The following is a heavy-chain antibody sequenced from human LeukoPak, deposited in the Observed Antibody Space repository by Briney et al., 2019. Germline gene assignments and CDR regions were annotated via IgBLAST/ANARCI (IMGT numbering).Heavy chain of an antibody. D-gene: IGHD5-24*01. J-gene: IGHJ4*02. CDR1: GHTFTSYY. V-gene: IGHV1-46*01. Sequence: SVKISFKASGHTFTSYYFHWVRPAPGQGLAWMGVITPSGGNTIYAQKFQGRLTMSRDTSTTTVYMELSSLTSEDTAVYYCARVGYTGWNWGLHYWGQGTLVTAPS. CDR3: ARVGYTGWNWGLHY. CDR2: ITPSGGNT.